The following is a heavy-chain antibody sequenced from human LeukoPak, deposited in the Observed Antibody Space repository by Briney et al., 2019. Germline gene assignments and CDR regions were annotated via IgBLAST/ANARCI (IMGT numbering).Heavy chain of an antibody. Sequence: ASVKVSCKVSGYSLTAVSMHWVRQAPGKGLEWMGGFDPEVGKTMYAEKLDGRLTVTDDTSADTAYMQLSSLRLEDTAVYYCATDMVGYCGDVTCYSEAYWGQGTLVTVSS. V-gene: IGHV1-24*01. J-gene: IGHJ4*02. CDR2: FDPEVGKT. D-gene: IGHD2-21*01. CDR3: ATDMVGYCGDVTCYSEAY. CDR1: GYSLTAVS.